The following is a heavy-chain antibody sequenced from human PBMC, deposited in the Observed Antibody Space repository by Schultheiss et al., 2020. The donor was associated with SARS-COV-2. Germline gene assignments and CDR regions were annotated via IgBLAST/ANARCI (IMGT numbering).Heavy chain of an antibody. D-gene: IGHD1-26*01. Sequence: GESLKISCAASGFTFSSYWMHWVRQAPGKGLVWVSGISWNSGSIGYADSVKGRFTISRDNAKNSLYLQMNSLRAEDTAVYYCAREGGSYSWGQGTLVTVSS. CDR1: GFTFSSYW. J-gene: IGHJ4*02. V-gene: IGHV3-74*01. CDR3: AREGGSYS. CDR2: ISWNSGSI.